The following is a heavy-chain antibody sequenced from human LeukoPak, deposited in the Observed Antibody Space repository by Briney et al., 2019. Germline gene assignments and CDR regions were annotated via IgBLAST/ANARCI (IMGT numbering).Heavy chain of an antibody. V-gene: IGHV4-39*01. CDR2: ICYSGST. J-gene: IGHJ5*02. Sequence: PSETLSLTCTVSGGSINSRSYYWGWIRQSPGKGLGWIGSICYSGSTYYNPSLKSRVTISVDTSKNQFSLKLSSVTAADTAIYYCARQDCSSSSCRNWFDTWGQGILVTVSS. CDR3: ARQDCSSSSCRNWFDT. D-gene: IGHD2-2*01. CDR1: GGSINSRSYY.